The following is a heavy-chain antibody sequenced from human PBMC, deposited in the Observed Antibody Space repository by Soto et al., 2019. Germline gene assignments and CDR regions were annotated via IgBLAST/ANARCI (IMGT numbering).Heavy chain of an antibody. Sequence: QVQLVESGGGVVQPGRSLRLSCAASGFTFSSYGMHWVRQAPGKGLEWVAVISYDGSNKYYTDSVKGRFTISRDNSKNTLYLQMNSLRAEDTAGYYCAKDRAALYWGQGTQVTVSS. CDR1: GFTFSSYG. V-gene: IGHV3-30*18. CDR2: ISYDGSNK. CDR3: AKDRAALY. J-gene: IGHJ4*02. D-gene: IGHD2-15*01.